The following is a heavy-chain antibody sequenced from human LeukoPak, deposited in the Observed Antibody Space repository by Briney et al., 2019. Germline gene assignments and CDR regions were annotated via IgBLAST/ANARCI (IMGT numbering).Heavy chain of an antibody. V-gene: IGHV4-59*12. D-gene: IGHD3-9*01. J-gene: IGHJ6*02. CDR2: IYYSGST. CDR3: ARGLHYNILTGGMDV. CDR1: GGSLSSYY. Sequence: PSETLSLTCTVSGGSLSSYYWSWIRQPPGKGLEWIGYIYYSGSTNYNPSLKSRVTVSVDTSKKQFSLNLRSVTAADTAVYYCARGLHYNILTGGMDVWGQGTTVIVSS.